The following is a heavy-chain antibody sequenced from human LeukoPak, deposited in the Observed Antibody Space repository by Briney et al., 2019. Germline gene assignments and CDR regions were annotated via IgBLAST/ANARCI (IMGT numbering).Heavy chain of an antibody. CDR3: ARGPKSIAAAGTLGWFDP. J-gene: IGHJ5*02. Sequence: ASVKVSCKASGYTFTGYYMHWVRQAPGQGLEWMGWINPNSGGTNYAQKFQGRVTMTRDTSISTAYMELSRLRSDDTAVYYCARGPKSIAAAGTLGWFDPWGQGTLVTVSS. D-gene: IGHD6-13*01. CDR1: GYTFTGYY. CDR2: INPNSGGT. V-gene: IGHV1-2*02.